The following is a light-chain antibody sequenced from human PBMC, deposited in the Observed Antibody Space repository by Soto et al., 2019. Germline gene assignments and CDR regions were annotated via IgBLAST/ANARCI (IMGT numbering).Light chain of an antibody. J-gene: IGLJ2*01. CDR1: SSNIGAGYD. CDR2: DNT. Sequence: QSVLTQPPSVSGAPGQRVTISCTGSSSNIGAGYDVHWYQQLPGTAPKLLIYDNTNRPSGVPDRFSASKSGTSASLAITGLQAEDEADYYCQYFDISRSAAAIGGGTQLTVL. CDR3: QYFDISRSAAA. V-gene: IGLV1-40*01.